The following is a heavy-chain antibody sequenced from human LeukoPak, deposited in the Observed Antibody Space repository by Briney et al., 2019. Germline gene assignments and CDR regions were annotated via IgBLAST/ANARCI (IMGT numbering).Heavy chain of an antibody. V-gene: IGHV4-34*01. D-gene: IGHD4-17*01. CDR3: ARGTGKYGAVPFDY. CDR1: GFTFSSYA. J-gene: IGHJ4*02. Sequence: LRLSCAASGFTFSSYAMYWVRQPPGKGLEWIGEINHSGSTNYNPSLKSRVTISVDTSKNQFSLKLSSVTAADTAVYYCARGTGKYGAVPFDYWGQGTLVTVSS. CDR2: INHSGST.